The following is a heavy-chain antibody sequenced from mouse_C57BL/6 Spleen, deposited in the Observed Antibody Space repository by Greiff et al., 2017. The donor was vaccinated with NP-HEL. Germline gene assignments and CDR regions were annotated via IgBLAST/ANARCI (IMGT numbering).Heavy chain of an antibody. J-gene: IGHJ3*01. CDR2: IDPSDSYT. V-gene: IGHV1-69*01. Sequence: QVQLKQPGAELVMPGASVKLSCKASGYTFTSYWMHWVKQRPGQGLEWIGEIDPSDSYTNYNQKFKGKSTLTVDKSSSTAYMQLSSLTSEDSAVYYCAREEYYGSSLAYWGQGTLVTVSA. CDR3: AREEYYGSSLAY. CDR1: GYTFTSYW. D-gene: IGHD1-1*01.